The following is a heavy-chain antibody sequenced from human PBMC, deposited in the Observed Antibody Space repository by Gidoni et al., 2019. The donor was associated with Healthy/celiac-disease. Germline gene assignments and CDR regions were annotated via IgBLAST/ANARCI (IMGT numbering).Heavy chain of an antibody. CDR1: GGSFSGYY. J-gene: IGHJ4*02. D-gene: IGHD1-1*01. V-gene: IGHV4-34*01. CDR2: INHSGST. Sequence: QVQLQQWGAALLTPSETLSLTCAVYGGSFSGYYWSWIRQPPGKGLEWIGEINHSGSTNYNPSLKSRVTISVDTSKNQFSLKLSSVTAADTAVYYCARGPNWAPIDYWGQGTLVTVSS. CDR3: ARGPNWAPIDY.